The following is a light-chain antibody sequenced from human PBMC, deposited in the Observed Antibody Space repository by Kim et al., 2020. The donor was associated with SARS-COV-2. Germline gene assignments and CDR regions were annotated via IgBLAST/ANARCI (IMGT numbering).Light chain of an antibody. CDR2: LDNDGSH. J-gene: IGLJ1*01. Sequence: ASVNLPCTLSRGNSSYTIAWHQQRPEKGPRYLMKLDNDGSHNKGDGIPDRFSGSSSGAERYLTISSLRSEDEADYYCQTWGTGIHVFGTGTKVTVL. CDR1: RGNSSYT. CDR3: QTWGTGIHV. V-gene: IGLV4-69*01.